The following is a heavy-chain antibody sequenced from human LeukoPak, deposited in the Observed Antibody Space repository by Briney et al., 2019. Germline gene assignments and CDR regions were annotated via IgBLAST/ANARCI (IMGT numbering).Heavy chain of an antibody. V-gene: IGHV4-31*03. CDR1: GGSISSGGYY. J-gene: IGHJ4*02. CDR3: ARARYFDWSIDY. CDR2: IYYSGST. D-gene: IGHD3-9*01. Sequence: PSQTLSLTCTVSGGSISSGGYYWSWIRQHPGKGLEWIGYIYYSGSTYYNPSLKSRVTISVDTSKNQFSLKLSPVTAADTAVYYCARARYFDWSIDYWGQGTLVTVSS.